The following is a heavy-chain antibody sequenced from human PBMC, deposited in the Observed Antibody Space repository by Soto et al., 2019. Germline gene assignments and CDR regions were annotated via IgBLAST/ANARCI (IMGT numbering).Heavy chain of an antibody. V-gene: IGHV1-46*03. CDR1: GYTFTSYY. J-gene: IGHJ4*02. CDR3: ATVDTAMVEDY. CDR2: INPSGGST. Sequence: GASVKVSCKASGYTFTSYYMHWVRQAPGQGLEWMGIINPSGGSTSYAQKFQGRVTMTRDTSTSTVYMELSSLRSEDTAVYYCATVDTAMVEDYWGQGTLVTVSS. D-gene: IGHD5-18*01.